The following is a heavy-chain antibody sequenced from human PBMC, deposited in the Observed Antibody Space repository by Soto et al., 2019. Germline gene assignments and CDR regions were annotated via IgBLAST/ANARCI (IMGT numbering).Heavy chain of an antibody. Sequence: GGSLRLSCAASGFTFSSYAMHWVRQAPGKGLEWGAVISYDGSNKYYADSVKGRFTISRDNSKNTLYLQMNSLRAEDTAVYYCERRYLYDSSGYSPVLDYWGQGTLVTVSS. CDR2: ISYDGSNK. CDR1: GFTFSSYA. CDR3: ERRYLYDSSGYSPVLDY. D-gene: IGHD3-22*01. V-gene: IGHV3-30-3*01. J-gene: IGHJ4*02.